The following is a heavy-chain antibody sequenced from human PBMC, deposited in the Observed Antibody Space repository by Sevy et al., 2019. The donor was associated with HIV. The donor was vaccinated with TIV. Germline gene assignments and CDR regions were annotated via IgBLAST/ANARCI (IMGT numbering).Heavy chain of an antibody. CDR2: ISWNSGSI. J-gene: IGHJ6*03. D-gene: IGHD6-13*01. V-gene: IGHV3-9*01. CDR3: AKDLLFRAAGLYYMDV. Sequence: GGSLRLSCAASGFTFDDYAMHWVRQAPGKGLEWVSGISWNSGSIGYADSVKGRFTISRDNAKNSLYLQMNSLRAEDTALYYCAKDLLFRAAGLYYMDVWGKGTTVTISS. CDR1: GFTFDDYA.